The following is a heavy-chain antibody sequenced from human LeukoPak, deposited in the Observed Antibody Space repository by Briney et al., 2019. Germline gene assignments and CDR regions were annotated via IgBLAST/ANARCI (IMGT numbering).Heavy chain of an antibody. V-gene: IGHV3-30*02. CDR3: AKDNPSSGPPPGWFDP. J-gene: IGHJ5*02. CDR1: GFIFSSHG. D-gene: IGHD3-22*01. Sequence: GGSLRLSCAASGFIFSSHGMNWVRQAPGKGLEWVAFIHYDGRDKYYADSVKGRFTISRDNSKNTLYLQMNSLRAEDTAVYYCAKDNPSSGPPPGWFDPWGQGTLVTVSS. CDR2: IHYDGRDK.